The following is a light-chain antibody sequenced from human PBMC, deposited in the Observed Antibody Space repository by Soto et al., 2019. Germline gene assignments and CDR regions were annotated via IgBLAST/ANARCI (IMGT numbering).Light chain of an antibody. J-gene: IGKJ4*01. V-gene: IGKV4-1*01. Sequence: DIVMTQSPDSLAVSLGERATINCKSSQNILYNSNNKNYLAWYQQKAGQPPKLLIYWASTRESGVPDRFSGRGSGTEFTLTISSLQAEDVAVYYCQQYYVTPLTFGGGTKVEI. CDR1: QNILYNSNNKNY. CDR2: WAS. CDR3: QQYYVTPLT.